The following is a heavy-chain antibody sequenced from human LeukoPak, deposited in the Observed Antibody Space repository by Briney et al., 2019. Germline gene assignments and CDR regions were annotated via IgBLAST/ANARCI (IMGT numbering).Heavy chain of an antibody. V-gene: IGHV1-18*01. Sequence: ASVKVSCKASGYTFSSHGISWVRQAPGQGLEWMGWISAYNGNTDYAQNLQGRVTMTTDTSTSTAYMELRSLGSDDTAVYYCARDLGYCTNGVCPGDYWGQGTLVTVSS. D-gene: IGHD2-8*01. J-gene: IGHJ4*02. CDR2: ISAYNGNT. CDR1: GYTFSSHG. CDR3: ARDLGYCTNGVCPGDY.